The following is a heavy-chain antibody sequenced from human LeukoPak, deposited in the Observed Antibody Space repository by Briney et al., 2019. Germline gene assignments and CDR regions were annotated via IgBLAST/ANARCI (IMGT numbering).Heavy chain of an antibody. D-gene: IGHD5-24*01. CDR1: GYRFSSYW. Sequence: GASLKISCRGSGYRFSSYWIGWVRQMPGKGLEWMGIIFPADSHITYSPSFQGQVIISADNSISTAYLQWISLKASDTAMYYCARLEGRWLQSPFDYWGQGTVVTVSS. CDR2: IFPADSHI. V-gene: IGHV5-51*01. CDR3: ARLEGRWLQSPFDY. J-gene: IGHJ4*02.